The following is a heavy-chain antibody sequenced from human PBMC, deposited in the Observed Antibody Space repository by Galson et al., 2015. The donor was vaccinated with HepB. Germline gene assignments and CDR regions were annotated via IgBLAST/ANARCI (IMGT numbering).Heavy chain of an antibody. CDR3: ASPYDSRGYNHYFFDY. J-gene: IGHJ4*02. CDR1: GGSISSSSYY. Sequence: SETLSLTCTVSGGSISSSSYYWSWIRQPPGKGLEWIGSVDYSGSTYYTPSLKSRLTISVDTSKNQFSLKLSSVTAADTAVYYCASPYDSRGYNHYFFDYWGQGTLVTVSS. V-gene: IGHV4-39*01. CDR2: VDYSGST. D-gene: IGHD3-22*01.